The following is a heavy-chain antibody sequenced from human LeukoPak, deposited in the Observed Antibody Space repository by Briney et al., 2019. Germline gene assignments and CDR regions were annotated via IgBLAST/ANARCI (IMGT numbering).Heavy chain of an antibody. CDR2: GHHSESS. V-gene: IGHV4-61*01. CDR1: GGSFSSSSYS. J-gene: IGHJ4*02. CDR3: ARESAGSLHDSTAAFHY. D-gene: IGHD2-8*02. Sequence: SETLSLTCTVSGGSFSSSSYSWSWIRQPPGKGLEWIAYGHHSESSNYNPSFRSRVIIPVDTSRNQFSLRLSSVTAADTAIYYCARESAGSLHDSTAAFHYWGQGILVIVSS.